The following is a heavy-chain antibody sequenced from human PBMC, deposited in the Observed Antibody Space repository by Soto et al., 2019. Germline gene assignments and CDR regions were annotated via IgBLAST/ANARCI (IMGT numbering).Heavy chain of an antibody. CDR3: ARQFDSDTSGYYYAY. CDR1: GGTFSTYA. CDR2: IIPIFATA. J-gene: IGHJ4*02. D-gene: IGHD3-22*01. Sequence: QGQLVQSGAEVKKPGSSVKVSCKASGGTFSTYAISWVRQAPGQGLEWMGGIIPIFATANYAQKFQGRVTITGDESTSTAYLELSSLRCEYTAVYYCARQFDSDTSGYYYAYWGQGTLVTVSS. V-gene: IGHV1-69*01.